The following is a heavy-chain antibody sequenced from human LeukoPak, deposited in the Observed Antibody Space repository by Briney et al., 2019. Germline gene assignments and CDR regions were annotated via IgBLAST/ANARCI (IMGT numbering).Heavy chain of an antibody. CDR3: ARVGAGFWSSSRYLYY. Sequence: ASVKVSCKASGGTFSDYGISWVRQAPGQGLEWMGWINTNTGNPTYAQGFTGRFVFSLDTSVSTAYLQISSLKAEDTAVYYCARVGAGFWSSSRYLYYWGQGTLVTVSS. J-gene: IGHJ4*02. CDR1: GGTFSDYG. CDR2: INTNTGNP. D-gene: IGHD6-13*01. V-gene: IGHV7-4-1*02.